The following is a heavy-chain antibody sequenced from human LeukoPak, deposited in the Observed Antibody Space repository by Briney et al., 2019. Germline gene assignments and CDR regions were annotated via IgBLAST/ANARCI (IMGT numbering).Heavy chain of an antibody. CDR3: ASGHGDSPHAFDI. CDR2: IIPIFGTA. D-gene: IGHD4-17*01. Sequence: SVKVSCKASGGTFSSYAISWVRQAPGQGLEWMGGIIPIFGTANYAQKFQGRVTITTDESTSTAYMELSSLRSEDTAVYYCASGHGDSPHAFDIWGQGTMVTVSS. CDR1: GGTFSSYA. V-gene: IGHV1-69*05. J-gene: IGHJ3*02.